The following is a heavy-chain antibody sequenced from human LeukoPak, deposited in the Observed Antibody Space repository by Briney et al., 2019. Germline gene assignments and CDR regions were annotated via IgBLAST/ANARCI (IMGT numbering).Heavy chain of an antibody. CDR1: GGSFSGYY. CDR3: ARETWSGEDAFDI. Sequence: TPSETLSLTCAVYGGSFSGYYWSWIRQPPGKGLEWIGEINHSGSTNYNPSLKSRVTISVDTSKNQFSLKLSSVTAADTAVYYCARETWSGEDAFDIWGQGTMVTVSS. V-gene: IGHV4-34*01. D-gene: IGHD3-3*01. J-gene: IGHJ3*02. CDR2: INHSGST.